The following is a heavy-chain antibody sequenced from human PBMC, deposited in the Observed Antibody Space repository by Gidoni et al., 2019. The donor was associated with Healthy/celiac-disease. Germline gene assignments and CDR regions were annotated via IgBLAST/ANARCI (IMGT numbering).Heavy chain of an antibody. J-gene: IGHJ2*01. CDR3: ATCRKGRLDWYFDL. V-gene: IGHV3-23*01. Sequence: EVQLLESGGGLVQPGGSLRLSCAASGFPFSSYAMSWVRQAPGKGLEWVSAISGSGGSTYYADSVKGRFTISRDNSKNTLYLQMNSLRAEDTAVYYCATCRKGRLDWYFDLWGRGTLVTVSS. CDR2: ISGSGGST. CDR1: GFPFSSYA.